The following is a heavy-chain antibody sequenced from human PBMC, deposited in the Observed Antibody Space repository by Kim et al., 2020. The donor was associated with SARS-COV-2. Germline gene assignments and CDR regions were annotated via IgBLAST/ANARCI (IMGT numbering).Heavy chain of an antibody. J-gene: IGHJ6*02. CDR3: TTTTERQWLVSYYYYGMDV. D-gene: IGHD6-19*01. V-gene: IGHV3-15*01. CDR1: GFTFSNAW. CDR2: IKSKTDGGTT. Sequence: GGSLRLSCAASGFTFSNAWMSWVRQAPGKGLEWVGRIKSKTDGGTTDYAAPVKGRFTISRDDSKNTLYLQMNSLKTEDTAVYYCTTTTERQWLVSYYYYGMDVWGQGTTVTVSS.